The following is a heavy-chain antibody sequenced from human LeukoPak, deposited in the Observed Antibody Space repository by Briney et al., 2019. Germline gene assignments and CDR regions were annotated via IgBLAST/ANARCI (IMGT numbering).Heavy chain of an antibody. D-gene: IGHD4-17*01. CDR1: GFTFSSYA. CDR2: ISGSGGST. Sequence: GGSLRLSCAASGFTFSSYAMSWVRQAPGKGLDWVSAISGSGGSTYYADSVKGRFTISRDNSKSTLYLQMNSLRAEDTAVYYCAKDMSTYGDLNWFDPWGQGTLVTVSS. CDR3: AKDMSTYGDLNWFDP. J-gene: IGHJ5*02. V-gene: IGHV3-23*01.